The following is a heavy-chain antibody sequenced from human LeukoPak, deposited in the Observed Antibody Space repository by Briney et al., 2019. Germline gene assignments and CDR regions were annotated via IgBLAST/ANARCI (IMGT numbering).Heavy chain of an antibody. Sequence: ASVTVSFTASGYTFTIYSIHWVRQAPGQGLEWMGIINPIGGSTSYAQIFQGRVTMTRDTSTSTVYMELSSLRSEDTAVYYCATNYYGSGTYYSPLLFSFGYWGQGTLVTVSS. CDR3: ATNYYGSGTYYSPLLFSFGY. D-gene: IGHD3-10*01. CDR2: INPIGGST. J-gene: IGHJ4*02. V-gene: IGHV1-46*01. CDR1: GYTFTIYS.